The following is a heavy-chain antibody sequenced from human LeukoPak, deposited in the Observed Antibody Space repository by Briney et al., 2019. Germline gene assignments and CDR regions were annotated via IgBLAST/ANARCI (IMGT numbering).Heavy chain of an antibody. CDR1: GFTLSSYA. V-gene: IGHV3-30*18. J-gene: IGHJ4*02. CDR2: ISFDGSNT. CDR3: AKDEDIVSTTTFDY. D-gene: IGHD5/OR15-5a*01. Sequence: GGSLRLSCAASGFTLSSYAMHWVRQAPGKGLEWVALISFDGSNTFYADSVKGRFTISRDNSKNTLYLQMNSLRPEDTSLYYCAKDEDIVSTTTFDYWGQGTLVTVSS.